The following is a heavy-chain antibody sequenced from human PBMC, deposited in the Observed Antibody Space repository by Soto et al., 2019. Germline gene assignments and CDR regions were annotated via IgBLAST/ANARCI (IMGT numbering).Heavy chain of an antibody. CDR2: IDPSDSYT. J-gene: IGHJ6*02. D-gene: IGHD5-18*01. CDR3: ARRVYSYGNAYCFGMDV. CDR1: GYSFTSYW. Sequence: EVQLVQSGAEVKKPGESLRISCKGSGYSFTSYWISWVRQMPGKGLEWMGRIDPSDSYTNYIPSFQGHVTISADKSINTAYLQWSSLKASDTAMYDCARRVYSYGNAYCFGMDVRGQGTTVTVSS. V-gene: IGHV5-10-1*01.